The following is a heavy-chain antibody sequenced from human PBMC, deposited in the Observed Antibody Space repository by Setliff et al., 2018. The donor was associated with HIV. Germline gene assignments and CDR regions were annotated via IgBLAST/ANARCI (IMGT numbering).Heavy chain of an antibody. CDR1: GESFTDYF. J-gene: IGHJ4*02. D-gene: IGHD1-26*01. V-gene: IGHV4-34*01. CDR2: INHSGST. Sequence: PSETLSLTCAVYGESFTDYFWTWIRQSPGKGLEWLGEINHSGSTNYSPSLKSRVTISVDMSKNQVSLKVSSVTAADTAVYYCARGHGVYSGSYLAVYFDYWGQGTLVTVSS. CDR3: ARGHGVYSGSYLAVYFDY.